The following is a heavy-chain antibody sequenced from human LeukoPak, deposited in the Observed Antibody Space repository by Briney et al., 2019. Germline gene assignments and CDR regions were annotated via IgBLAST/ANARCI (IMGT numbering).Heavy chain of an antibody. CDR2: IIPIFGTA. D-gene: IGHD6-6*01. CDR3: ARNAGFASSSYYFDY. J-gene: IGHJ4*02. Sequence: VASVKVSCKASGGTFSSYAISWVRQAPGQGLEWMGGIIPIFGTANYAQKFQGRVTITADESTSTAYMELSSLRSEDTAVYYCARNAGFASSSYYFDYWGQGTLVTVSS. V-gene: IGHV1-69*13. CDR1: GGTFSSYA.